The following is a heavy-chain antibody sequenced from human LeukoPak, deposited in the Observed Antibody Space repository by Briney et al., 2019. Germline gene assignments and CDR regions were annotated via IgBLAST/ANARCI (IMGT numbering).Heavy chain of an antibody. CDR1: EFDFSSHA. D-gene: IGHD2-2*02. CDR2: ISISGSKT. V-gene: IGHV3-23*01. Sequence: PGGSLRLSCAASEFDFSSHAMTWVRQAPGKGLEWVSAISISGSKTYYADSVRGRFTISRDNSKNTLYLQMNSLGAEDTAVYSCARGYCTSSSCYNDYWGQGTLVTVSS. J-gene: IGHJ4*02. CDR3: ARGYCTSSSCYNDY.